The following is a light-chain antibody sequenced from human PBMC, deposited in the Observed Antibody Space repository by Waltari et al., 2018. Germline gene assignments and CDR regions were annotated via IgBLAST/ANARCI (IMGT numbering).Light chain of an antibody. CDR1: SSDVGGSS. V-gene: IGLV2-14*01. CDR2: HVT. J-gene: IGLJ2*01. CDR3: SSYTTSSTVV. Sequence: QSALTQPASVSGSPGPSITISCTGTSSDVGGSSVWWYQQLPSTAPTLIIYHVTNRPSGVSNRFSGSKSGNTASLTISGLQAEDEADYYCSSYTTSSTVVFGGGTKLTVL.